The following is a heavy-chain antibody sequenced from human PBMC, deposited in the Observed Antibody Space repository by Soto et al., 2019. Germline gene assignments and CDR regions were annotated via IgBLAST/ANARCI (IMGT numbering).Heavy chain of an antibody. CDR1: GGSISVYY. D-gene: IGHD3-3*01. CDR3: ANGRFLEWLLPDNWFDP. Sequence: PSETLSLTCTISGGSISVYYWSWVRQPPGHELEWIGYIYASGSPYYNPSLRSRVTISADTSKNQISLKLTSPTAADTAVYYCANGRFLEWLLPDNWFDPWGQGTLVTVSS. CDR2: IYASGSP. V-gene: IGHV4-59*01. J-gene: IGHJ5*02.